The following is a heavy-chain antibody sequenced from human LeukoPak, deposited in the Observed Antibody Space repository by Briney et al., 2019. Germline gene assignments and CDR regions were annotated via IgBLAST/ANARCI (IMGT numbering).Heavy chain of an antibody. CDR1: GFTFSNYA. D-gene: IGHD4-17*01. CDR2: ITVSGGTA. CDR3: AKKYGDNLRGFDV. V-gene: IGHV3-23*01. Sequence: GGSLRLSCAASGFTFSNYAMSWVRQAPGEGLEWVSAITVSGGTAHYADSVKGRFTISRDNFKNTLYLQMDSLRAEDTALYYCAKKYGDNLRGFDVWGQGTMVTVSS. J-gene: IGHJ3*01.